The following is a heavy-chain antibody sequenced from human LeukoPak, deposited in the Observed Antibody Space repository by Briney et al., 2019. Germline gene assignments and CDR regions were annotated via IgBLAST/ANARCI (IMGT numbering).Heavy chain of an antibody. V-gene: IGHV4-39*07. CDR2: IYYSGST. CDR3: ARIGPDFDY. J-gene: IGHJ4*02. Sequence: SETLSLTCTVSGGSISSSSYYWGWIRQPPGKGLEWIGSIYYSGSTYYNPSLKSRVTISVDTSKNQFSLKLSSVTAADTAVYYCARIGPDFDYWGQGTLVTVSS. CDR1: GGSISSSSYY.